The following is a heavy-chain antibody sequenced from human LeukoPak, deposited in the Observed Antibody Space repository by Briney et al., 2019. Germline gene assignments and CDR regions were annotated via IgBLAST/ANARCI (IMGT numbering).Heavy chain of an antibody. CDR2: IYYSGST. V-gene: IGHV4-59*01. J-gene: IGHJ4*02. CDR1: GGSISSYY. Sequence: SETLSLTCTVSGGSISSYYWSWIRQPPGKGLEWIGYIYYSGSTNHNPSLKSRVTISVDTSKNQFSLKLSSVTAADTAVYYCARARIAAATNFDYWGQGTLVTVPS. CDR3: ARARIAAATNFDY. D-gene: IGHD6-13*01.